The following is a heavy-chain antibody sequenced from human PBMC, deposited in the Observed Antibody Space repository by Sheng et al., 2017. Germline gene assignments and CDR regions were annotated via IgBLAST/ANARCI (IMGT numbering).Heavy chain of an antibody. CDR3: AGEGAMVTLDY. D-gene: IGHD4-4*01. V-gene: IGHV3-30*04. J-gene: IGHJ4*02. Sequence: QVQLVESGGGVVQPGRSLRLSCAASGFTFSTYAMHWVRQAPGKGLEWVAVISYDGTNRYFADSVKGRFSISRDNSKSTLYLQMTTLRPEDTAVYYCAGEGAMVTLDYWGQGTLVTVSS. CDR1: GFTFSTYA. CDR2: ISYDGTNR.